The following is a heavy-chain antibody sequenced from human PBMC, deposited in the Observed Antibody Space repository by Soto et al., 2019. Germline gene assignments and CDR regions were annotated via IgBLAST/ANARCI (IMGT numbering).Heavy chain of an antibody. CDR1: GFTFSSYG. D-gene: IGHD6-19*01. V-gene: IGHV3-33*01. CDR3: ARDHPSSCWYDGYYYGMDV. Sequence: PGGSLRLSCAASGFTFSSYGMHWVRQAPGKGLEWVAVIWYDGSNKYYADSVKGRFTISRDNSKNTLYLQMNSLRAEDTAVYYCARDHPSSCWYDGYYYGMDVWGQGTTVTVSS. CDR2: IWYDGSNK. J-gene: IGHJ6*02.